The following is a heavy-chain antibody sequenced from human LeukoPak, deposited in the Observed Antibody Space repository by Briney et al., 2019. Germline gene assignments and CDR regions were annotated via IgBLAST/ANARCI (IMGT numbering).Heavy chain of an antibody. V-gene: IGHV3-30*18. CDR1: GFTFSSYG. J-gene: IGHJ4*02. Sequence: GGSLRLPCAASGFTFSSYGMHWVRQAPGKGLEWVAVISYDGSNKYYADSVKGRFTISRDNSKNTLYLQMNSLRAEDTAVYYCAKHPSSGRDYWGQGTLVTVSS. CDR2: ISYDGSNK. CDR3: AKHPSSGRDY. D-gene: IGHD6-19*01.